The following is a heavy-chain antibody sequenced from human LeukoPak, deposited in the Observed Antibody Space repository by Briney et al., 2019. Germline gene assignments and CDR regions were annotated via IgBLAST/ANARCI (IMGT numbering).Heavy chain of an antibody. D-gene: IGHD1-14*01. CDR3: AKQPYNYYYLDV. J-gene: IGHJ6*03. Sequence: GGSLRLSCAISGLTSHDYAMTWVRQAPGKGLEWVSTIVGDSSKTYYAASVRGRFTISRDNSNYVLFLHMNSLRAEDMAIYYCAKQPYNYYYLDVWGKGTTVTISS. CDR2: IVGDSSKT. CDR1: GLTSHDYA. V-gene: IGHV3-23*01.